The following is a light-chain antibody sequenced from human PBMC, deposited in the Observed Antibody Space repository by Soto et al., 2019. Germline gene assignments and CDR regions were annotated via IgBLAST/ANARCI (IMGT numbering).Light chain of an antibody. Sequence: QAVVTQSPSASASLGASVKLTCTLSSGHSNYAIAWHQQQSEKGPRYLMKLNSDGSHGKGDGIPDRFSGSSSGAERYLTISSLQSEDEADYYCQTWGSGIVVFGGGTKLTVL. CDR3: QTWGSGIVV. V-gene: IGLV4-69*01. J-gene: IGLJ2*01. CDR2: LNSDGSH. CDR1: SGHSNYA.